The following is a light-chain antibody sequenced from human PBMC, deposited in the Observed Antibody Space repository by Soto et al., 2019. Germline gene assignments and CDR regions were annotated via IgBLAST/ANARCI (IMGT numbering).Light chain of an antibody. J-gene: IGKJ4*01. V-gene: IGKV3-20*01. CDR1: QSVGSNS. CDR2: DAS. CDR3: QQYGSTPLT. Sequence: EIVLTQSPGTLSLSPGERATLSCRASQSVGSNSLAWYQQRPGQAPRFLIYDASSRATGIPDRFSGSGSGTDFTITISRLEPEDFAVYYCQQYGSTPLTFGGGTKVEIK.